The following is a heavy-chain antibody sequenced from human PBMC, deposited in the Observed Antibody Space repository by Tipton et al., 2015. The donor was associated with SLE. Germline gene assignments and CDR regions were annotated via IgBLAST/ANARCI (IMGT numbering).Heavy chain of an antibody. Sequence: TLSLTCNVSGYSIRNGYYWGWIRQPPGKGLEWTGTIHHSGITYYNPSLKSRVTISVDTSKNQFSLKRRSVTAADTAVYYCAREYSGYDYRTFDHWGQGTLVTVSS. CDR2: IHHSGIT. J-gene: IGHJ4*02. V-gene: IGHV4-38-2*02. D-gene: IGHD5-12*01. CDR3: AREYSGYDYRTFDH. CDR1: GYSIRNGYY.